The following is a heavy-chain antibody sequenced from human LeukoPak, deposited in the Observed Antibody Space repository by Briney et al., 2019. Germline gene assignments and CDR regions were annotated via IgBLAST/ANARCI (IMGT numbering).Heavy chain of an antibody. J-gene: IGHJ4*02. V-gene: IGHV4-31*03. D-gene: IGHD3-22*01. CDR1: GGSISSGGYY. CDR3: ARTDSSGYLNYFDY. Sequence: PSQTLSLTCTVSGGSISSGGYYWSWIRQHPGKGLEWIGYIYYSGSTYYNPYLKSRVTISVDTSKNQFSLKLSSVTAADTAVYYCARTDSSGYLNYFDYWGQGTLVTVSS. CDR2: IYYSGST.